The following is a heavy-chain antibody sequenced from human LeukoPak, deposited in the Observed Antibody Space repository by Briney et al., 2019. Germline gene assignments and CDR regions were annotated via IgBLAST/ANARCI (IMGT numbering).Heavy chain of an antibody. D-gene: IGHD3-16*02. CDR2: MNPNSGNT. CDR3: ARDLIYLGADYDYVWGSYRPFDY. J-gene: IGHJ4*02. Sequence: GASVKVSCKASGYTFTSYDINWVRQATGQGLEWMGWMNPNSGNTGYAQKFQGRVTMTRNTSISTAYMELSSLRSEDTAVYYCARDLIYLGADYDYVWGSYRPFDYWGQGTLVTVSS. V-gene: IGHV1-8*01. CDR1: GYTFTSYD.